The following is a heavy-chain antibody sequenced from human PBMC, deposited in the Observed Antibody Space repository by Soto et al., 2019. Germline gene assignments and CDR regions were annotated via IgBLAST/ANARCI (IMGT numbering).Heavy chain of an antibody. V-gene: IGHV3-48*01. CDR3: ARDFESRFDP. Sequence: HPGGSLRLSCAASGFTFSSYSMNWVRQAPGKGLEWVSYISSSSSTIYYADSVKGRFTISRDNAKNSLYLQMNSLRAEDTAVYYCARDFESRFDPWGQGTLVTVSS. CDR2: ISSSSSTI. J-gene: IGHJ5*02. CDR1: GFTFSSYS. D-gene: IGHD3-9*01.